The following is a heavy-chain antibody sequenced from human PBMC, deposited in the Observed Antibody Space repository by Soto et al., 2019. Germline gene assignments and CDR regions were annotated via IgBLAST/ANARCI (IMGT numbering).Heavy chain of an antibody. J-gene: IGHJ4*02. V-gene: IGHV1-18*01. CDR3: ARTETWVGVFDY. CDR1: GYSFTSYG. D-gene: IGHD2-8*01. CDR2: ISTYNGDT. Sequence: QVPLVQSGAEVKKPGASVKVSCKASGYSFTSYGISWVRQAPGQGLEWMGWISTYNGDTKFTQKVQGRVTLTTDTSTSTAYMELRSLRSDDTAMYYCARTETWVGVFDYWGRGTLVTVSS.